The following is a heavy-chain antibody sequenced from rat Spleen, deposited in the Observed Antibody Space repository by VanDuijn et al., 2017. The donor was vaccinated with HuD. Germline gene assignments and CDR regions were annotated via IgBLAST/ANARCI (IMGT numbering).Heavy chain of an antibody. CDR3: ASHIPPDY. Sequence: QVQLKESGPGLVQPSQTLSLSCTVSGFSLISHSVHWVRQPPGKGLEWMGGIWGDGSTDYNSALKSRLSISRDTSKSQVFLKMNSLQTEDTAMYFCASHIPPDYWGQGGMVTVSS. D-gene: IGHD1-9*01. CDR1: GFSLISHS. CDR2: IWGDGST. V-gene: IGHV2-1*01. J-gene: IGHJ2*01.